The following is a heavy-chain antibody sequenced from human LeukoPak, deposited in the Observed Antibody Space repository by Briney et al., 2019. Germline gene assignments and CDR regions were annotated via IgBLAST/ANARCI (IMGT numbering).Heavy chain of an antibody. CDR2: IRYDGSNK. Sequence: GGSLRLSCAASGFTFSSYGMHWVRQAPGKGLEWVAFIRYDGSNKYYADSVKGRFTISRDNSKNTLYLQMNSLRAEDTAVYYCAKDNYVWGFLFPYWGQGTLVTVPS. V-gene: IGHV3-30*02. CDR3: AKDNYVWGFLFPY. CDR1: GFTFSSYG. J-gene: IGHJ4*02. D-gene: IGHD3-16*01.